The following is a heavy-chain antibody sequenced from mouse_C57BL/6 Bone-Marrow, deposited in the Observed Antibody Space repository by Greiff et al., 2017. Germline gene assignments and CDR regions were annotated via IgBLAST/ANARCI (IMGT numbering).Heavy chain of an antibody. CDR1: GFNIKDDY. V-gene: IGHV14-4*01. D-gene: IGHD2-3*01. Sequence: VQLQQSGAELVRPGASVKLSCTASGFNIKDDYIHWVKQRPEQGLEWIGWIDPEIGDTAYASKFQGKATISSDTSSNTAYLQLSSLTSEDTAVYYCSSFDVNYFDFWGQGTPLTVAS. CDR2: IDPEIGDT. J-gene: IGHJ2*01. CDR3: SSFDVNYFDF.